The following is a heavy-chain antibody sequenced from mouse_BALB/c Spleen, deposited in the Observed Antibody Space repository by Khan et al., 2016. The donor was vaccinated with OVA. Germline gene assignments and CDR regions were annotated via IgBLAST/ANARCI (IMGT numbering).Heavy chain of an antibody. CDR1: GFTFSDYY. D-gene: IGHD1-1*02. J-gene: IGHJ3*01. V-gene: IGHV5-4*02. CDR2: ISDGGSST. CDR3: SRAGYGGFAY. Sequence: EVELGEAGGGLGKPGGSLKLSCAASGFTFSDYYMYWVRQTPEKRLEWVATISDGGSSTSYPDSVKGRFTISRDNAKNNLYLQMSGLKSEDTATYYCSRAGYGGFAYWGQGTLVTVSA.